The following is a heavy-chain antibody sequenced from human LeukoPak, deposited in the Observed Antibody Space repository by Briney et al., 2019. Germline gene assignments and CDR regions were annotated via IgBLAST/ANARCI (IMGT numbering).Heavy chain of an antibody. Sequence: SETLSLTCTVSGGSISSSSYYWGWIRQPPGKGLEWIGSIYHSGSTYYNPSLKSRVTIAVETSKNQFSLKLSSVTAADTAVYYCARDKTAYYDSNPRYFDYWGQGTLVTVSS. CDR2: IYHSGST. J-gene: IGHJ4*02. CDR1: GGSISSSSYY. CDR3: ARDKTAYYDSNPRYFDY. V-gene: IGHV4-39*07. D-gene: IGHD3-22*01.